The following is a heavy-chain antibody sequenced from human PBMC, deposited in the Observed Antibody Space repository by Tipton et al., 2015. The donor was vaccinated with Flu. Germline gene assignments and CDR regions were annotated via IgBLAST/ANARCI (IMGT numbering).Heavy chain of an antibody. CDR1: GDSIDTNRYH. CDR2: VFHSGTT. V-gene: IGHV4-39*01. CDR3: ARLVWPTSNGYYRAFDF. J-gene: IGHJ4*02. Sequence: TLSLTCTVSGDSIDTNRYHWAWIRQPPGKGLQWIGNVFHSGTTDYNPSLKSRLAMSADTSKNEFSVTMTSVTAADTAVYYCARLVWPTSNGYYRAFDFWGQGILVIVSS. D-gene: IGHD3-22*01.